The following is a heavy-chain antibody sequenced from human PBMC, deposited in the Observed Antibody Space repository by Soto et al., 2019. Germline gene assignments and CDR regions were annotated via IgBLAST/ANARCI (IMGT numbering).Heavy chain of an antibody. CDR2: IFSNDEK. CDR1: GFSLSNARMG. CDR3: AMILPVGRFEP. J-gene: IGHJ5*02. V-gene: IGHV2-26*01. Sequence: QVTLKESGPALVKPTETLTLTCTVSGFSLSNARMGVSWIRHPPGKALEWLAHIFSNDEKSYTTSLKSRLTISKDTSKSQVVLTMTNMDTVETATYYSAMILPVGRFEPWGQGTLVTVSS.